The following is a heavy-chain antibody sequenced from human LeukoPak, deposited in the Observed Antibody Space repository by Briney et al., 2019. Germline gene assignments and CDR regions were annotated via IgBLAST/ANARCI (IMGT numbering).Heavy chain of an antibody. V-gene: IGHV3-30*18. CDR2: IWYGGSNK. CDR3: AKDGIGKRQQLALGFVDY. CDR1: GFTFSSYG. J-gene: IGHJ4*02. Sequence: QPGRSLRLSCAASGFTFSSYGMHWVRQAPGKGLEWVAVIWYGGSNKYYADSVKGRFTISRDNSKNTLYLQMNSLRAEDTAVYYCAKDGIGKRQQLALGFVDYWGQGTLVTVSS. D-gene: IGHD6-13*01.